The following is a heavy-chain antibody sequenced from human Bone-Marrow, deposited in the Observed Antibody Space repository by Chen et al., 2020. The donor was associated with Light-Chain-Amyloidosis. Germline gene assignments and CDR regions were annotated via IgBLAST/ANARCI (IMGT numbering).Heavy chain of an antibody. CDR3: ARDMTALGFDL. J-gene: IGHJ4*02. V-gene: IGHV3-33*01. CDR2: IWSDGNNI. CDR1: GFTFSSDD. Sequence: VESWGGVVQSGRSLRLSCTASGFTFSSDDMHWVRQAPGKGLEWVAAIWSDGNNINYADSVKGRFIISRDNSKSTLYLQMNSLRAEDTGIDYCARDMTALGFDLWGQGTLVTVSS. D-gene: IGHD2-21*02.